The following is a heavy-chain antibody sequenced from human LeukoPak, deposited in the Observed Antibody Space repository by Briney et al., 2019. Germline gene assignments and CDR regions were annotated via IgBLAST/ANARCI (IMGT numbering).Heavy chain of an antibody. CDR1: GVSISSYY. V-gene: IGHV4-4*07. CDR2: MYTSGST. CDR3: ARGGWYYFDY. D-gene: IGHD2-15*01. J-gene: IGHJ4*02. Sequence: SETLSLTCAVSGVSISSYYWSWIRQPAGKRLEWIGRMYTSGSTNYNPSLKSRVTMSVDTSKNQFSLKLSSVAAADTAVYYCARGGWYYFDYWGQGALVTVSS.